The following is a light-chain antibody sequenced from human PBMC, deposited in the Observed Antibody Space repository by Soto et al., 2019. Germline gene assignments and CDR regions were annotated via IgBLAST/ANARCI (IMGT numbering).Light chain of an antibody. V-gene: IGKV1-5*03. CDR3: QQYNIYSPRNP. CDR1: QSISSW. J-gene: IGKJ1*01. Sequence: DIQMTQSPSTLSASVGDRVTITCRASQSISSWLAWYQQKPGKAPKLLIYKASYLKSGVPSRFSGSGSGTEFTLTISSLQPDDFATYYCQQYNIYSPRNPFGQGTKVEIK. CDR2: KAS.